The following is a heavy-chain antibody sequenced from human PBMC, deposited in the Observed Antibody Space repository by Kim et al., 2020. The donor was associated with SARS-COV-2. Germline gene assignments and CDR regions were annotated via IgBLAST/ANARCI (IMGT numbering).Heavy chain of an antibody. J-gene: IGHJ4*02. CDR1: GFTFSNAW. CDR3: TTGRGTGDLNY. Sequence: GGSRRLSCAASGFTFSNAWMSWVRQAPGKGLEWVGRMKSKTDGGTTDYAAPVKGRFTISRDDSKNTLYLQMNSLKTEDTAVYYCTTGRGTGDLNYWGQGT. D-gene: IGHD7-27*01. V-gene: IGHV3-15*01. CDR2: MKSKTDGGTT.